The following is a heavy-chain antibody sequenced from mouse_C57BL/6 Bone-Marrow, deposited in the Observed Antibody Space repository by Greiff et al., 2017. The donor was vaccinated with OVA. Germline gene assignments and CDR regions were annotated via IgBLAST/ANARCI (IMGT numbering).Heavy chain of an antibody. V-gene: IGHV2-9-1*01. CDR3: ARNLGWLLRYYAMDY. D-gene: IGHD2-3*01. CDR2: IWTGGGT. CDR1: GFSLTSYA. Sequence: VKLMESGPGLVAPSQSLSITCTVSGFSLTSYAISWVRQPPGKGLEWLGVIWTGGGTNYNSALKSRLSISKDNSKSQVFLKMNSLQTDDTARYYCARNLGWLLRYYAMDYWGQGTSVTVSS. J-gene: IGHJ4*01.